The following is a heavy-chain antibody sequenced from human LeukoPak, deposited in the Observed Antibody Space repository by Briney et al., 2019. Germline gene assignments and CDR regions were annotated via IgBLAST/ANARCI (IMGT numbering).Heavy chain of an antibody. J-gene: IGHJ4*02. CDR1: GFTVSSNY. CDR3: ARATRAARPAWDY. D-gene: IGHD6-6*01. CDR2: IYSGGST. V-gene: IGHV3-53*01. Sequence: PGGSLRLSCATSGFTVSSNYMSWVRQAPGKGLEWVSVIYSGGSTYYADPVKGRFTISRDNSKNTLYLQMNSLRAEDTAVYYCARATRAARPAWDYWGQGTLVTVSS.